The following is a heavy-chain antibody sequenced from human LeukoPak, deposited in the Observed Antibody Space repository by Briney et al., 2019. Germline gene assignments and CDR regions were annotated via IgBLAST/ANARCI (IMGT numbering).Heavy chain of an antibody. J-gene: IGHJ4*02. CDR2: IYTSGST. CDR1: GGSISSYY. V-gene: IGHV4-4*07. Sequence: PSETLSLTCTVSGGSISSYYWSWIRQPAGKGLEWIGRIYTSGSTNYNPSLKSRVTMSVDTSKNQFSLKLSSVTAADTAVYYCARGRNWNYAQTTYYFDYWGQGTLVTVSS. D-gene: IGHD1-7*01. CDR3: ARGRNWNYAQTTYYFDY.